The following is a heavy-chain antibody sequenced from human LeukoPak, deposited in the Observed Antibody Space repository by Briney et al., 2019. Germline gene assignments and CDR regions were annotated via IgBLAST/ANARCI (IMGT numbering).Heavy chain of an antibody. CDR3: ARDKRGATVVTLYSYYYMDV. D-gene: IGHD4-23*01. CDR1: GFTFSSYS. J-gene: IGHJ6*03. Sequence: GGSLRLSCAASGFTFSSYSMNWVRQAPGKGLEWVSSISSSSSSFIYYADSVKGRFTISRDNAKNSLYLQMNSLRADDTAVYYCARDKRGATVVTLYSYYYMDVWGKGTTVTISS. V-gene: IGHV3-21*01. CDR2: ISSSSSSFI.